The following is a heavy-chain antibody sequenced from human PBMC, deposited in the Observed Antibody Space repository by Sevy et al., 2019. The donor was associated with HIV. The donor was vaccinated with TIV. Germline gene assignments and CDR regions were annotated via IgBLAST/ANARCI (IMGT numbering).Heavy chain of an antibody. CDR2: IDPYTGDT. D-gene: IGHD6-13*01. V-gene: IGHV1-2*02. CDR3: ASGSSTWYNYYYYMDV. CDR1: GFTFTGYK. Sequence: ASVKVSCKASGFTFTGYKINWVRQAPGQGLEWMGWIDPYTGDTNYARNFKGRVTMTRDTSINTAYMELSRLRSDDTAMYYCASGSSTWYNYYYYMDVWGKGTTVTVSS. J-gene: IGHJ6*03.